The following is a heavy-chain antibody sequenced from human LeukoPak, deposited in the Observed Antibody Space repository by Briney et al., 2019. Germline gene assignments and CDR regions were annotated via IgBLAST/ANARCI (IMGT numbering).Heavy chain of an antibody. V-gene: IGHV3-30*02. CDR1: GFSFRVFW. J-gene: IGHJ5*02. CDR2: IRYDGSNK. CDR3: AKDRVVVPAAMSWFDP. D-gene: IGHD2-2*01. Sequence: GGSLRLSCADSGFSFRVFWMHWVRQAPGKGLEWVAFIRYDGSNKYYADSVKGRFTISRYNSKNTLYLQMNSLRAEDTAVYYCAKDRVVVPAAMSWFDPWGQGTLVTVSS.